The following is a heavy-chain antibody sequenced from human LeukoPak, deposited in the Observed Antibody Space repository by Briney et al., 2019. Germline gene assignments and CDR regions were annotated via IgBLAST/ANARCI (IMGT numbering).Heavy chain of an antibody. Sequence: GGSLRLSCAASGFTFSSSSMNWVRQAPGRGLEWVSSISSSSSYIYYADSVKGRFTISRDNAKNSLYLQMNSLRAEDTAVYYCARGMGITMIDYWGQGTLVTVSS. CDR1: GFTFSSSS. CDR2: ISSSSSYI. V-gene: IGHV3-21*01. CDR3: ARGMGITMIDY. J-gene: IGHJ4*02. D-gene: IGHD3-22*01.